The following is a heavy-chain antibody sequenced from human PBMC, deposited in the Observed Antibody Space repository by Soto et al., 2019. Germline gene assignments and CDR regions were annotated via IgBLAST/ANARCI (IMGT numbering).Heavy chain of an antibody. D-gene: IGHD3-22*01. Sequence: PGGSLRLSCAASGFTFSSYDMHWVRQATGKGLEWVSAIGTAGDTYYPGSVKGRFTISRENAKNSLYLQMNSLRAEDTAVYYCARDRYYYDSSGLGFDYWGQGTLVTVSS. CDR3: ARDRYYYDSSGLGFDY. CDR2: IGTAGDT. CDR1: GFTFSSYD. J-gene: IGHJ4*02. V-gene: IGHV3-13*01.